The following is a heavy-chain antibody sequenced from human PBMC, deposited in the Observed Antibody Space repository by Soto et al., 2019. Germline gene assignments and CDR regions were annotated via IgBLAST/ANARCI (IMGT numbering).Heavy chain of an antibody. J-gene: IGHJ4*02. D-gene: IGHD4-17*01. CDR1: GGTFSSYS. CDR2: IIPIFGTA. V-gene: IGHV1-69*06. CDR3: ASESTTVGPLGY. Sequence: SVNVSCKSSGGTFSSYSISWVRQAPGQGLEWMGGIIPIFGTANYAQKFQGRVTITADKSTSTAYMELSSLRSEDTAVYYCASESTTVGPLGYWGQGTLVTVSS.